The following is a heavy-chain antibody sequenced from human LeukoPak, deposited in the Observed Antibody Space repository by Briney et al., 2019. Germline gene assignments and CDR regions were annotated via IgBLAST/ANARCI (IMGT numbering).Heavy chain of an antibody. CDR3: ARRYGDQDYYYYYMDV. CDR2: IIPMFGIA. J-gene: IGHJ6*03. CDR1: GGTISSFE. D-gene: IGHD4-17*01. V-gene: IGHV1-69*13. Sequence: SVKVSCKASGGTISSFEISWVRQAPGQGLEWMGGIIPMFGIANYAQRFQGRITITADESTNTTHMELSSLRSEDTAVYYSARRYGDQDYYYYYMDVWGKGTTVTVSS.